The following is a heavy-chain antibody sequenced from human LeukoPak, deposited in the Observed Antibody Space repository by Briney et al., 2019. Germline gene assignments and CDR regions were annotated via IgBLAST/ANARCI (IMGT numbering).Heavy chain of an antibody. CDR1: GGSISSSTYY. V-gene: IGHV4-61*05. CDR2: VYYSGSA. Sequence: SETLSLTCTLSGGSISSSTYYWSWIRQPPGKGLEWIGYVYYSGSANYNPSLKSRVTISVDTSKNQFSLKLSSVTAADTAVYYCARHEKLGQFDYWGQGTLVTVSS. D-gene: IGHD3-10*01. CDR3: ARHEKLGQFDY. J-gene: IGHJ4*02.